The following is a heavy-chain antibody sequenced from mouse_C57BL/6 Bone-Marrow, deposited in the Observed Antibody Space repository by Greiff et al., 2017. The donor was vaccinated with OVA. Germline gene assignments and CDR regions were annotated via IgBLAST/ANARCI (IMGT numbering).Heavy chain of an antibody. D-gene: IGHD1-1*01. CDR2: IYPGDGDT. CDR1: GYAFSSSW. CDR3: ARGTTVVP. J-gene: IGHJ2*01. V-gene: IGHV1-82*01. Sequence: VQVVESGPELVKPGASVKISCKASGYAFSSSWMNWVKQRPGKGLEWIGRIYPGDGDTNYNGKFKGKATLTADKSSSTAYMQLSSLTSEDSAVYFCARGTTVVPWGQGTTLTVSS.